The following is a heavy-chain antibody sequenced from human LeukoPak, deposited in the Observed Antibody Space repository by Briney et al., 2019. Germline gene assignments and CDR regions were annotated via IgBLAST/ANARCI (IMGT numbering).Heavy chain of an antibody. CDR2: IYPGDSDT. V-gene: IGHV5-51*01. CDR1: GYSFTSYW. J-gene: IGHJ6*03. CDR3: ARLYSGSYYYYYYMDV. D-gene: IGHD1-26*01. Sequence: GESLKISCKGSGYSFTSYWIGWVRQMPGKGLEWMGIIYPGDSDTRYSPSFQGQVTISADRSISTAYLQWSSLKASDTAMYYCARLYSGSYYYYYYMDVWGKGTTVTVSS.